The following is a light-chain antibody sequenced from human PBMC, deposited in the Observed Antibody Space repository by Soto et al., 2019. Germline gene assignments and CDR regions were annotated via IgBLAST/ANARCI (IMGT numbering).Light chain of an antibody. CDR3: QSYDSRNVV. Sequence: NFMLTQPHSVSESPGKTVTISCTGSSGSIASNYVQWYQQRPGSAPTTVIYEDNQRPSGVPDRFSGSIDSSSNSASLTISGLKTEDEADYYCQSYDSRNVVLGGGTKVTVL. CDR2: EDN. J-gene: IGLJ2*01. CDR1: SGSIASNY. V-gene: IGLV6-57*02.